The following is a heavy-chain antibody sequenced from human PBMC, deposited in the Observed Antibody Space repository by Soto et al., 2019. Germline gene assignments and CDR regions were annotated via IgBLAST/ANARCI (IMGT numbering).Heavy chain of an antibody. CDR1: GFSFTSFA. CDR2: ISGSGDRT. Sequence: EVYLLESGGALVQPGGSLRLSCAASGFSFTSFAMTWVRQAPGTGLEWVSAISGSGDRTYYADSVRGRFTISRDNFRNTLYIQMNSLRVEDTALYYWAKGDGSVSYYAATWGQGTLVTVSS. J-gene: IGHJ5*02. V-gene: IGHV3-23*01. D-gene: IGHD3-10*01. CDR3: AKGDGSVSYYAAT.